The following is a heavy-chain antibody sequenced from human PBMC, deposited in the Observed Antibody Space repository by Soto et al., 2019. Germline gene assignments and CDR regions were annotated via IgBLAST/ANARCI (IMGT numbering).Heavy chain of an antibody. D-gene: IGHD6-13*01. CDR3: TRAPCWVGMDL. CDR1: GFTYRIYD. Sequence: GGSLRLSCAAFGFTYRIYDMHWVRQFAGKGLEWVSSLGGAGAREYAESVKGRFVISRDNANSLYLQMDSLRAGDTAIYYCTRAPCWVGMDLWGQGTWVTIFS. CDR2: LGGAGAR. J-gene: IGHJ6*02. V-gene: IGHV3-13*01.